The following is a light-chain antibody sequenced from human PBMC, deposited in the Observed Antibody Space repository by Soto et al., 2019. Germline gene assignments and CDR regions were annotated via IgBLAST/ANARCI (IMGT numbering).Light chain of an antibody. CDR3: QQYGSSPLT. V-gene: IGKV3-20*01. J-gene: IGKJ4*01. Sequence: IVLTQSPATLSLSPGERATLSCRASQTVNNNYLAWYQQIPGQAPRLLISGTSGRATGTPDRFSGSASGTDFTLTISRLEPEDFAVYYCQQYGSSPLTFGGGTKVDIK. CDR2: GTS. CDR1: QTVNNNY.